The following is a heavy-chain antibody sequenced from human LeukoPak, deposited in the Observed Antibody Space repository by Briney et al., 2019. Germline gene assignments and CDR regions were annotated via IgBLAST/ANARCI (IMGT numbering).Heavy chain of an antibody. Sequence: SETLSLTCTVSGGSISSYYWGWIRQPPGKGLECIGYISYSGSANYNPSLKSRVTISVDTSKNQFSLKLSSVTTADTAVYYCAREQLGNRRFTYLDSWGQGTLVTVSS. CDR3: AREQLGNRRFTYLDS. V-gene: IGHV4-59*01. D-gene: IGHD7-27*01. CDR2: ISYSGSA. CDR1: GGSISSYY. J-gene: IGHJ4*02.